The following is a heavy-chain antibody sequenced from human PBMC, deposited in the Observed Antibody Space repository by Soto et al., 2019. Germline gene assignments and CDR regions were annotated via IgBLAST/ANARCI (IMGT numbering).Heavy chain of an antibody. CDR2: IISSSSYI. J-gene: IGHJ4*02. V-gene: IGHV3-21*01. D-gene: IGHD2-15*01. CDR3: ARGLGYCGGGSCYLIDY. CDR1: GFTFSSYN. Sequence: GGSLRLSCAASGFTFSSYNMNWVRQAPGKGLEWVSSIISSSSYIYYADSVKGRFTISRDNAKNSLYLQMNSLRVEDTAVYYCARGLGYCGGGSCYLIDYWGQGTLVTVSS.